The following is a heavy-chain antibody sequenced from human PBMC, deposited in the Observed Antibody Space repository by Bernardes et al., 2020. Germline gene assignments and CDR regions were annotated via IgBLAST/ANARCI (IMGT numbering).Heavy chain of an antibody. D-gene: IGHD3-10*01. V-gene: IGHV3-48*01. CDR2: ISSSSSTI. CDR3: ASFFTMGRGVMYVPPKNYYYYGMDV. CDR1: GFTFSSYS. Sequence: GGSLRLSCAASGFTFSSYSMNWVRQAPGKGLEWVSYISSSSSTIYYADSVKGRFTISRDNAKNTLYLQMNSLRAEDTAVYYCASFFTMGRGVMYVPPKNYYYYGMDVWGKGTTVTVTS. J-gene: IGHJ6*04.